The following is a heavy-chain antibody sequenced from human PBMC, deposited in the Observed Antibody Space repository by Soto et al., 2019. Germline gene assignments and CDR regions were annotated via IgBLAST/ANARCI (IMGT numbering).Heavy chain of an antibody. Sequence: GGSLRLSCAASGFTFSSYSMNWVRQAPGKGLEWVSSISSSSSYIYYADSVKGRFTISRDNAKNSLYLQMNSLRAEDTAVYYCAASRYSSIPLIGAFDIWGQGTMVTVSS. J-gene: IGHJ3*02. V-gene: IGHV3-21*01. D-gene: IGHD6-13*01. CDR2: ISSSSSYI. CDR3: AASRYSSIPLIGAFDI. CDR1: GFTFSSYS.